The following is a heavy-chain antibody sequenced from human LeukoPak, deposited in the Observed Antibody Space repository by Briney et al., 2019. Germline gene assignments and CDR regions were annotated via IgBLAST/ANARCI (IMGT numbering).Heavy chain of an antibody. CDR1: VGTFSIYA. CDR3: ASLPYDDYVADY. V-gene: IGHV1-69*05. D-gene: IGHD4-17*01. J-gene: IGHJ4*02. CDR2: IIPIFGTA. Sequence: SVKVSCTASVGTFSIYAISWVRQALGPGLEWMGRIIPIFGTANYAQKFQGRVTITTDESTSTAYMERSSLRSEETAVYYCASLPYDDYVADYWGQGTLVTVSS.